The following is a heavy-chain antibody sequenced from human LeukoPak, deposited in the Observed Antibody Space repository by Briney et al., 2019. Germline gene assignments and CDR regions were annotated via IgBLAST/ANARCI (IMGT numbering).Heavy chain of an antibody. CDR2: IYYSGST. Sequence: SETLSLTCTVSGGSISSSSYYWGWIRQPPGKGLEWIGSIYYSGSTYYNPSLKSRVTISVDTSKNQFSLKLSSVTAADTAVYYCARHSGGDVVVPAATLSFDYWGQGTLVTVSS. CDR3: ARHSGGDVVVPAATLSFDY. J-gene: IGHJ4*02. V-gene: IGHV4-39*01. CDR1: GGSISSSSYY. D-gene: IGHD2-2*01.